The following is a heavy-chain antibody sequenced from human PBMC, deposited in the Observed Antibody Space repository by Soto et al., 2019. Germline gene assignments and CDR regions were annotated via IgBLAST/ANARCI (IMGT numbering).Heavy chain of an antibody. CDR1: GFTFSSYS. Sequence: GGSLRLSCAASGFTFSSYSMNWVRQAPGKGLEWVSYISSSSSTIYYADSVKGRFTISRDNAKNSLYLQMNSLRAEDTAVYYCARDLPHPMVERPYYFDYWGQGTLVTVSS. J-gene: IGHJ4*02. V-gene: IGHV3-48*01. D-gene: IGHD1-1*01. CDR2: ISSSSSTI. CDR3: ARDLPHPMVERPYYFDY.